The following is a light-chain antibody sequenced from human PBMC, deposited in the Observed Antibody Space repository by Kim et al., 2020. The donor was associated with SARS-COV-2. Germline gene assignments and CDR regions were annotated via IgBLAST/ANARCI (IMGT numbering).Light chain of an antibody. J-gene: IGKJ2*01. Sequence: DVVLTQSPPSLPVTLGQTASISCTSSQSLVHSDGRTYLNWFHQRPGQSPRRLIYNISNRDSGVPDRFSGSGSGTDFTLRISRVEAEDVGVYYCMQGTHWPPYTFGQGTKLEI. CDR3: MQGTHWPPYT. CDR2: NIS. V-gene: IGKV2-30*02. CDR1: QSLVHSDGRTY.